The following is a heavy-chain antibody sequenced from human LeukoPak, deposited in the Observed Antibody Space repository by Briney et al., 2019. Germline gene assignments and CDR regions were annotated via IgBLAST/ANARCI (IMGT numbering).Heavy chain of an antibody. V-gene: IGHV4-34*01. Sequence: SETLSLTCAVYGGSFSGYYWSWIRQPPGKGLEWLGEINHSGSTNYNPSLKSRVTISVDTSKNQFSLKLSSVTAADTAVYHCARSRPRGVGARRGNWFDPWGQGTLVTVSS. CDR1: GGSFSGYY. CDR3: ARSRPRGVGARRGNWFDP. J-gene: IGHJ5*02. CDR2: INHSGST. D-gene: IGHD1-26*01.